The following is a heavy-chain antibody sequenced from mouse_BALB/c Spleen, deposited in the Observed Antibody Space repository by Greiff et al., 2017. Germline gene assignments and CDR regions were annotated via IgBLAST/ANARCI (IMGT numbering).Heavy chain of an antibody. D-gene: IGHD1-1*02. CDR3: ARHPIGGYYAMDY. CDR2: ISSGGGST. J-gene: IGHJ2*01. CDR1: GFAFSSYD. Sequence: EVKVVESGGGLVKPGGSLKLSCAASGFAFSSYDMSWVRQTPEKRLEWVAYISSGGGSTYYPDTVKGRFTISRDNAKNTLYLQMSSLKSEDTAMYYCARHPIGGYYAMDYWGQGTTFTVSS. V-gene: IGHV5-12-1*01.